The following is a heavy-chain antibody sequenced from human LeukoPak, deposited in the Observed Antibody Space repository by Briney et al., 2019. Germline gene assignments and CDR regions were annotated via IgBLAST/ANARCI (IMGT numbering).Heavy chain of an antibody. Sequence: SETLSLTCAVYGGSFSGYYWSWIRQPPGKGLEWIGEINHSGSTNYNPSLKSRVTISVDTSKNQFSLKLSSVTAADTAVYYCAGNVPYCGGDCYSGYFQHWGQGTLVTVSS. CDR3: AGNVPYCGGDCYSGYFQH. J-gene: IGHJ1*01. D-gene: IGHD2-21*02. V-gene: IGHV4-34*01. CDR2: INHSGST. CDR1: GGSFSGYY.